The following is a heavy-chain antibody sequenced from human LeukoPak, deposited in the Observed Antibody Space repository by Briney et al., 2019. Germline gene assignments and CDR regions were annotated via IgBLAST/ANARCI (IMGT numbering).Heavy chain of an antibody. CDR1: GGSISSYY. Sequence: PSETLSLTCTVSGGSISSYYWSWIRQPPGKGLEWIGYIYYSGSTNYNPSLKSRVTISVDTSKNQFCLKLSSVTAADTAVYYCARDRGAYGDYGYYYYMDVWGKGTTVTISS. J-gene: IGHJ6*03. D-gene: IGHD4-17*01. CDR3: ARDRGAYGDYGYYYYMDV. CDR2: IYYSGST. V-gene: IGHV4-59*01.